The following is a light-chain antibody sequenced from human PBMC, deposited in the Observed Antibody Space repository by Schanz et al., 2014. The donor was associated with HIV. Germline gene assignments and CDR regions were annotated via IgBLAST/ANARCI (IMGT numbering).Light chain of an antibody. CDR1: QSVSSN. Sequence: EIVMTQSPATLSVSPGERATLSCRTSQSVSSNLAWYQLKPGQAPRLLIYGASTRAANIPDRISGSGSGTEFTLTISSLRSEDFAVYYCQQYNIWPGVTFGPGTKVDFK. J-gene: IGKJ3*01. V-gene: IGKV3-15*01. CDR2: GAS. CDR3: QQYNIWPGVT.